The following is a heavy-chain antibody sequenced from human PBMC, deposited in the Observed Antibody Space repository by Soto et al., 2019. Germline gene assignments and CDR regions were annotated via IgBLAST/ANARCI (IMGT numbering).Heavy chain of an antibody. Sequence: EVQLVESGGGLVKPGGSLRLSCAASGFAFSSYSMNWVRQAPGKGLEWVAFITIRSSYIYYADSVRGRFTISSDNAKNSLYLQMDGLRAEDTAVYYCARDDGWLVVDYWGQGTLVTVSS. D-gene: IGHD6-19*01. CDR3: ARDDGWLVVDY. CDR2: ITIRSSYI. J-gene: IGHJ4*02. CDR1: GFAFSSYS. V-gene: IGHV3-21*06.